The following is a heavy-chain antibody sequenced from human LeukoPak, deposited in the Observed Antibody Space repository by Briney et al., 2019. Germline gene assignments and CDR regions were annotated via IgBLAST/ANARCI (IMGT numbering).Heavy chain of an antibody. J-gene: IGHJ3*02. CDR3: ARRMKLAAKGDAFDI. Sequence: SETLSLTCTVSGGSISSYYWSWIRQVPGKGLEWIAYIYYIGSTDYNPSLKSRVTISVDTSKNQFSLNVSSVTAADTAVYYCARRMKLAAKGDAFDIWGQGTMVTVSS. CDR2: IYYIGST. D-gene: IGHD2-15*01. CDR1: GGSISSYY. V-gene: IGHV4-59*08.